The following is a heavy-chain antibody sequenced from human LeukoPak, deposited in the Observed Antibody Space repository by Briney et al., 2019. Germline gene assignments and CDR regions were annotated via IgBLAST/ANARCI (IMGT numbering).Heavy chain of an antibody. V-gene: IGHV3-53*01. J-gene: IGHJ4*02. CDR2: IYSGGST. Sequence: GGSPRLSCAASGFTVSSNYMSWVRQAPGKGLEWVSVIYSGGSTYYADSVKGRFTISRDNSKNTLYLQMNSLRAEDTAVYHCARAGPNYGSGSYLDYWGQGTLVTVSS. CDR1: GFTVSSNY. D-gene: IGHD3-10*01. CDR3: ARAGPNYGSGSYLDY.